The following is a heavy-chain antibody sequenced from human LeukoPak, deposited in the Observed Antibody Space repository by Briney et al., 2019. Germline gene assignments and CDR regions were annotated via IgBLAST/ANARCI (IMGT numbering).Heavy chain of an antibody. V-gene: IGHV4-59*08. CDR1: GGSITGYY. D-gene: IGHD2-2*01. Sequence: SETLSLTCTVSGGSITGYYWSWIRQPPGKGLEWIGCIYYSGSTNYNPSLESRVTISVDTSKNQFSPKLNSVTAADTAVYYCARRPSNWAFDIWGQGTMVTVSS. J-gene: IGHJ3*02. CDR2: IYYSGST. CDR3: ARRPSNWAFDI.